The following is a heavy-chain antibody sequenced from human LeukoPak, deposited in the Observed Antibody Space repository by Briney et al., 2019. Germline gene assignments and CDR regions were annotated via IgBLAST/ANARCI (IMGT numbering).Heavy chain of an antibody. CDR3: ASGFYYDFWSGFAPRMDV. Sequence: SETLSLTCAVYGGSFSGYYWSWIRQPPGKGLEWIGEINHSGSTNYNPSLKGRVTISVDTSKNQFSLKLSSVTAADTAVYYCASGFYYDFWSGFAPRMDVWGQGTTVTVSS. CDR1: GGSFSGYY. V-gene: IGHV4-34*01. J-gene: IGHJ6*02. D-gene: IGHD3-3*01. CDR2: INHSGST.